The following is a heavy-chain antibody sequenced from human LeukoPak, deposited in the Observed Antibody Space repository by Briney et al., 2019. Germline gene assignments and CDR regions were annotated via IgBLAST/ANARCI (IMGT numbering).Heavy chain of an antibody. J-gene: IGHJ4*02. CDR1: GYTFTDYY. CDR2: INPTSGGT. V-gene: IGHV1-2*02. CDR3: ARGHSGDGYHFDY. Sequence: ASVKVSCKASGYTFTDYYVNWVRQAPGQRLEWVGWINPTSGGTSSAQKFQGRVTLTRDTSINTAYMDLSSLRYDDTAIYYCARGHSGDGYHFDYWGQGTLVAVSS. D-gene: IGHD2-21*01.